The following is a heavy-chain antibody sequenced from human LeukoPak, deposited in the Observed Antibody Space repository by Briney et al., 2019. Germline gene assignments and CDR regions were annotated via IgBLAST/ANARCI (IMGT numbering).Heavy chain of an antibody. Sequence: SVKVSCEASGGTFSSYAISWVRQAPGQGLEWMGGIIPIFGTANYAQKFQGRVTITTDESTSTAYMELSSLRSEDTAVYYCARVPRSSTRGYYFDYWGQGTLVTVSS. CDR3: ARVPRSSTRGYYFDY. D-gene: IGHD2-2*01. CDR2: IIPIFGTA. V-gene: IGHV1-69*05. J-gene: IGHJ4*02. CDR1: GGTFSSYA.